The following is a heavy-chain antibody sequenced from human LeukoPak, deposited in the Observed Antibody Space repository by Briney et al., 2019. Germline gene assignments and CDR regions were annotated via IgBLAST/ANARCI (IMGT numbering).Heavy chain of an antibody. D-gene: IGHD3-9*01. J-gene: IGHJ4*02. CDR2: ITDTGGST. CDR3: AKDALTGSRKFDF. Sequence: GGSLRLSCAASGFTFNTYTMNWVRQAPGKGLEWVSTITDTGGSTFYADSVKGRFTVSRDNSKNTLFLQMNSPRAEDTAVYYCAKDALTGSRKFDFWGQGTLVTVSS. V-gene: IGHV3-23*01. CDR1: GFTFNTYT.